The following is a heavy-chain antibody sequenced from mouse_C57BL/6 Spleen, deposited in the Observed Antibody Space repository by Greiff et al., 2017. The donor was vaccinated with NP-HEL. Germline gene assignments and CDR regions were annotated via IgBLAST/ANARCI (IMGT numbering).Heavy chain of an antibody. D-gene: IGHD1-2*01. V-gene: IGHV10-1*01. CDR3: ERHGWRDWYFDV. CDR2: IRSKCNNYAT. Sequence: EADGVLVQPKGSLKLSCAASGFSFNTYALNWVRQAPGKGLEWVARIRSKCNNYATYYVDSVKDRFTISRDDSESMLYLQMNNLETEDTAMYYCERHGWRDWYFDVWGTGTTVTVSS. J-gene: IGHJ1*03. CDR1: GFSFNTYA.